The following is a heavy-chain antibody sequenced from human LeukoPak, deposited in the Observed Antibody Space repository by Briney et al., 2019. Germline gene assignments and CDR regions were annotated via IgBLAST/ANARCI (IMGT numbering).Heavy chain of an antibody. Sequence: PGGSLRLSCAASGFTFSSYAMSWVRQAPGKGLEWVSAISGSGGSTYYADSVKGRFTISRDISKNTLYLQMNSLGAEDTAVYYCARQACDSRGFFCGVGELDYWGQGTLVTVSS. J-gene: IGHJ4*02. CDR3: ARQACDSRGFFCGVGELDY. D-gene: IGHD3-22*01. CDR2: ISGSGGST. CDR1: GFTFSSYA. V-gene: IGHV3-23*01.